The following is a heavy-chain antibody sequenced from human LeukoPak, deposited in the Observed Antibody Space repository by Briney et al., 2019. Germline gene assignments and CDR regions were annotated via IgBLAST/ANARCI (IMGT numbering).Heavy chain of an antibody. J-gene: IGHJ4*02. V-gene: IGHV4-34*01. Sequence: SETPSLTCAVFGGTFNGYYWSWIRQSPGKGLEWIGEITPTGGTNYNPSLKSRVTISVDASNNQFSLKLTSLTAADTTVYYCARRGFLGSGTLAFGYWGQGTLVTVSS. CDR2: ITPTGGT. CDR1: GGTFNGYY. CDR3: ARRGFLGSGTLAFGY. D-gene: IGHD3-10*01.